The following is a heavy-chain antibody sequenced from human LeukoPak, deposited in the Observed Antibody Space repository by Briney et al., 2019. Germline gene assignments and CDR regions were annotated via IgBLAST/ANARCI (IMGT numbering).Heavy chain of an antibody. CDR3: ARDFYHGHCAGLSCFLLDS. D-gene: IGHD2-8*02. J-gene: IGHJ4*02. CDR1: GYSFTRFG. CDR2: ISALYGHT. V-gene: IGHV1-18*01. Sequence: ASVKVSCKASGYSFTRFGITWVRQAPGQGLEWMGWISALYGHTNYAQKFQGRVTMTTDTSTSTAYMEQRSLRSDNTAVYYCARDFYHGHCAGLSCFLLDSWGQGALVIVSS.